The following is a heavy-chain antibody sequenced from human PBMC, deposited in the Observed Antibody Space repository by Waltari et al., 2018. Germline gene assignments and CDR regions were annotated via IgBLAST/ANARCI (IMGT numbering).Heavy chain of an antibody. D-gene: IGHD6-19*01. J-gene: IGHJ4*02. CDR3: ARLYSSGWYPIDY. V-gene: IGHV5-51*01. CDR2: INPGDSDT. Sequence: EMQMVQTGAEEKKQGEYMKISCKGYRYSFNSYWIGWVCQMPGKVLEWMGTINPGDSDTRYSPAFQGQVTISADKSISTAYLQWSSLKTSDTAMYYCARLYSSGWYPIDYWGQGTLVTVSS. CDR1: RYSFNSYW.